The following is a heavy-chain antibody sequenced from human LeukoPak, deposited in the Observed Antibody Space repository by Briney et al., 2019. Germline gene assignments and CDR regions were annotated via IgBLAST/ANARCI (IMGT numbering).Heavy chain of an antibody. V-gene: IGHV4-4*07. Sequence: SETLSLTCTVSGGFISSYYWSWIRQPAGKELEWIGRIYTSGSTNYNPSLKSRVTMSVDTSKNQFSLKLSSVTAADTAVYYCARFGYYDSSGYYFDYWGQGTLVTVSS. CDR3: ARFGYYDSSGYYFDY. CDR1: GGFISSYY. J-gene: IGHJ4*02. D-gene: IGHD3-22*01. CDR2: IYTSGST.